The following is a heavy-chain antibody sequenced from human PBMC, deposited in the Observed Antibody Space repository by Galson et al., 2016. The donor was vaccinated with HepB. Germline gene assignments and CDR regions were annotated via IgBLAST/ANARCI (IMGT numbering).Heavy chain of an antibody. CDR2: IIAILHTT. J-gene: IGHJ3*02. Sequence: SVKVSCKASGGTLSRFPISWVRQAPGQGLEWMGGIIAILHTTHYAQKLQGRVTITVDDSTSTANMELSSLRSEDTAVYYCARPGGDIVVVVAATYSDAFDIWGQGTMVTVSS. CDR3: ARPGGDIVVVVAATYSDAFDI. D-gene: IGHD2-15*01. V-gene: IGHV1-69*13. CDR1: GGTLSRFP.